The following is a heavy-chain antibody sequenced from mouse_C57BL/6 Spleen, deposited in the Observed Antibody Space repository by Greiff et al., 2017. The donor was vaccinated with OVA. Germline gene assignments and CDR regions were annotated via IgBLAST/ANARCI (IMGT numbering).Heavy chain of an antibody. CDR1: GYTFTSYW. CDR2: IDPSDSYT. J-gene: IGHJ2*01. V-gene: IGHV1-59*01. Sequence: QVQLQQSGAELVRPGTSVKLSCKASGYTFTSYWMHWVKQRPGQGLEWIGVIDPSDSYTNYNQKFKGKATLTVDTSSSTAYMQLSSLTSEDSAVYYCARAPYFDYWGQGTTLTVSS. CDR3: ARAPYFDY.